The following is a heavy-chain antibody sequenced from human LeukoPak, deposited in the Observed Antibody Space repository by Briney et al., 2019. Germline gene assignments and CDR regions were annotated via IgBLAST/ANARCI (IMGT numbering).Heavy chain of an antibody. J-gene: IGHJ4*02. CDR2: ISNSGIA. D-gene: IGHD6-13*01. CDR3: ARSGGYSSSWSL. CDR1: GGSSRTYY. Sequence: SETLSLTCTVSGGSSRTYYWNWIRQPPGKGLEWIGYISNSGIATYNPSLQSRITISVDSSKSQISLKLNSVTAADTAMYYCARSGGYSSSWSLWGQGTLVTVSS. V-gene: IGHV4-59*01.